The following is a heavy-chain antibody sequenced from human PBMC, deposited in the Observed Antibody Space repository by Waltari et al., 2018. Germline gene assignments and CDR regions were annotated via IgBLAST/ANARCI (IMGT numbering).Heavy chain of an antibody. Sequence: QVQLVQSGAEVKKPGSSVKVSCKASGGTFSSYAISWVRQAPGQGLEWMGRIVPTIGIAKYGQKFQGRVTITADKSTGTAYMELSSLRSEDTAVYYCLCDSSGYSDTDAFDIWGQGTMVTVSS. V-gene: IGHV1-69*04. CDR1: GGTFSSYA. D-gene: IGHD3-22*01. CDR2: IVPTIGIA. CDR3: LCDSSGYSDTDAFDI. J-gene: IGHJ3*02.